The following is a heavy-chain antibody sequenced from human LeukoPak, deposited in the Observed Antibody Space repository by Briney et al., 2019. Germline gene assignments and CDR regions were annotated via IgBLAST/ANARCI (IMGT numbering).Heavy chain of an antibody. CDR3: ARTYVDTANRALYYFDY. CDR2: INTNTGNP. J-gene: IGHJ4*02. CDR1: GYTFTSYA. Sequence: ASVKVSCKASGYTFTSYAMNWVRQAPGQGLEWMGWINTNTGNPTYAQGFTGRFVFSLDTSVSTAYLQISSLKAEDTAVYYCARTYVDTANRALYYFDYWGQGTLVTVSS. V-gene: IGHV7-4-1*02. D-gene: IGHD5-18*01.